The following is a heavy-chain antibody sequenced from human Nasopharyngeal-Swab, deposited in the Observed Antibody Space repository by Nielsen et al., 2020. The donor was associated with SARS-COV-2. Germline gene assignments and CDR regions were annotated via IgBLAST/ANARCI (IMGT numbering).Heavy chain of an antibody. V-gene: IGHV4-61*02. CDR2: IYTSGST. D-gene: IGHD6-19*01. Sequence: SETLSLTCTVSGGSISSGSYYWSWIRQPAGKGLEWIGRIYTSGSTNYNPSLKSRVTISVDTSKNQFSLKLSSVTAADTAVYYCARGGKAGDYYYYYMDVWGKGTTVTVPS. CDR1: GGSISSGSYY. CDR3: ARGGKAGDYYYYYMDV. J-gene: IGHJ6*03.